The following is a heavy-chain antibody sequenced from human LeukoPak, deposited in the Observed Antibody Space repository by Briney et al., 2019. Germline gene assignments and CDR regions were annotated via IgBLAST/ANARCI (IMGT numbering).Heavy chain of an antibody. CDR2: ISSGSSTI. CDR1: GFTIRSYS. V-gene: IGHV3-48*01. Sequence: GGSLRLSCAASGFTIRSYSMNWVRQAPGKGLEWVSYISSGSSTIYYADSVKGRFTISRDNAKNSLYLQMNSLRAEDTAVYYCARDRLVGWEAHYYYMDVWGKGTTVTVSS. D-gene: IGHD6-19*01. J-gene: IGHJ6*03. CDR3: ARDRLVGWEAHYYYMDV.